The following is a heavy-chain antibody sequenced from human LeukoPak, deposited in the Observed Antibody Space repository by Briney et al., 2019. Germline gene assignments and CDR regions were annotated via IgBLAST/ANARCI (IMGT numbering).Heavy chain of an antibody. Sequence: ASVKVSCKASGHTFTGYYMHWVRQAPGQGLEWMGWINPNSGGTNYAQKFQGRVTMTRDMSISTAYMELSRLRSDDTAVYYCARDFVDIVATKGDYWGQGTLVTVSS. J-gene: IGHJ4*02. V-gene: IGHV1-2*02. CDR3: ARDFVDIVATKGDY. CDR1: GHTFTGYY. CDR2: INPNSGGT. D-gene: IGHD5-12*01.